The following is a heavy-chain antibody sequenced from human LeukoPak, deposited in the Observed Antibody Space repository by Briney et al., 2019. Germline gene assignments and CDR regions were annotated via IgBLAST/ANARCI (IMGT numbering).Heavy chain of an antibody. V-gene: IGHV3-7*03. CDR2: IKLDGSEK. J-gene: IGHJ4*02. D-gene: IGHD3-3*01. CDR1: GFTFGKYW. CDR3: ARDQYDTWSRRGNFDS. Sequence: RGSLRLSCVASGFTFGKYWMSWVRQAPGKGLEWVANIKLDGSEKNYVDSVKGRFTISRDNTKNSLYLQMNSLRAEDTAVFYCARDQYDTWSRRGNFDSWGQGTLVIVSS.